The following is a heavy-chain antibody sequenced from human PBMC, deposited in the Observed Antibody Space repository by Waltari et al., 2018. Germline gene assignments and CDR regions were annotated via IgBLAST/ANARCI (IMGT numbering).Heavy chain of an antibody. Sequence: QVQLQESGPGLVKPSQTLSLTCTVSGGSISSGSYYWTWIRQPAGRGLEWIGRIYTSGSTNHNPSRKRRVTIAVDTSKNQFSLKLSSGTAADTAVYYCARVYSSSGWNYYYYGMDVWGQGTTVTVSS. CDR2: IYTSGST. J-gene: IGHJ6*02. CDR3: ARVYSSSGWNYYYYGMDV. D-gene: IGHD6-19*01. V-gene: IGHV4-61*02. CDR1: GGSISSGSYY.